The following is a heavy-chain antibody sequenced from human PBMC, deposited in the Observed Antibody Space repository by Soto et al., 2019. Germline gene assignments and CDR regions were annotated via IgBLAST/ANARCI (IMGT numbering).Heavy chain of an antibody. CDR1: GFTFSNNG. Sequence: EVHLLESGGGLVQPGGSLRLSCAASGFTFSNNGMAWVGQAPGKGLEWVASISGNGGNNYYAGSVQGRFPISRYNSKKALYLQMNSLRAEDTAVYYCAKIKDAGGCDYWGQGTLVTVSS. J-gene: IGHJ4*02. V-gene: IGHV3-23*01. D-gene: IGHD6-19*01. CDR3: AKIKDAGGCDY. CDR2: ISGNGGNN.